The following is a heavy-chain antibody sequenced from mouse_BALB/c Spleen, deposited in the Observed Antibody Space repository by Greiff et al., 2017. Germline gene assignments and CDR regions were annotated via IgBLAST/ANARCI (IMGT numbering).Heavy chain of an antibody. CDR3: NKGPIYYGNRPWMDY. V-gene: IGHV14-4*02. J-gene: IGHJ3*01. Sequence: EVQLQQSGAELVRSGASVKLSCTASGFTIKDYYMHWVKQRPEQGLEWIGWIDPENGDTEYAPKFQGKATMTADTSSNTAYLQLSSLTSEDTAVYYCNKGPIYYGNRPWMDYWGQGTLVTVSA. D-gene: IGHD2-1*01. CDR2: IDPENGDT. CDR1: GFTIKDYY.